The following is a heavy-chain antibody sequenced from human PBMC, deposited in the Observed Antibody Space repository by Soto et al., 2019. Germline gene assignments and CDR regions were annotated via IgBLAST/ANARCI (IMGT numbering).Heavy chain of an antibody. V-gene: IGHV3-49*04. J-gene: IGHJ4*01. Sequence: GGSLRLSCTASGLTFGDYAMSWVRQAPGKGLEWVGFIRSKAYGGTTEYAASVKGRFTISRDDSKSIAYLQMNSLKTEDTAVYYCNRDTAMVSHAVWGHGTLVTVSS. D-gene: IGHD5-18*01. CDR1: GLTFGDYA. CDR3: NRDTAMVSHAV. CDR2: IRSKAYGGTT.